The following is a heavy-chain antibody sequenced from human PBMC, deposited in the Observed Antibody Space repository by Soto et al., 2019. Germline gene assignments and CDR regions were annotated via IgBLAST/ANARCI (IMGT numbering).Heavy chain of an antibody. CDR2: TYYRSKWYN. CDR3: AREGLETIAVAGNFDY. D-gene: IGHD6-19*01. V-gene: IGHV6-1*01. J-gene: IGHJ4*02. CDR1: GDSVSSNSAA. Sequence: SQTLSLTCAISGDSVSSNSAAWNWIRQSPSRGLEWLGRTYYRSKWYNDYAVSVKSRITINPDTSKNQLSLQLNSVTPEDTAVYYCAREGLETIAVAGNFDYWGQGTLVTVSS.